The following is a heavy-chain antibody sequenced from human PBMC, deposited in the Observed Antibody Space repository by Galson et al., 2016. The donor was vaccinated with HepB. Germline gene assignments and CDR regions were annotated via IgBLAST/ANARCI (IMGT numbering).Heavy chain of an antibody. CDR3: ARDVWAARTDYYAMDV. CDR1: GFIFSSYN. CDR2: ISSSGRYI. J-gene: IGHJ6*02. Sequence: SLRLSCAASGFIFSSYNMNWVRQAPGKRLEWVSSISSSGRYIYYADSVKGRFTISRDNAENSLYLQMNSLRAEDTAVYYCARDVWAARTDYYAMDVWGQGTTVTVSS. V-gene: IGHV3-21*01. D-gene: IGHD6-6*01.